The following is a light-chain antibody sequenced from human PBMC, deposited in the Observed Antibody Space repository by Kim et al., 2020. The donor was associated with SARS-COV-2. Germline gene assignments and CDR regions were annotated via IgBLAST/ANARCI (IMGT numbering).Light chain of an antibody. J-gene: IGKJ5*01. V-gene: IGKV1-9*01. CDR1: QGIISY. CDR3: QQLKSYPLA. Sequence: DIQLTQSPSSLSASVGDRVTITCRASQGIISYLAWYQQKPGKAPKLLIYVASTLQSGVPSRFSGSGSGTEFTLTISRLQPEDFATFYGQQLKSYPLALGQGTRLGIK. CDR2: VAS.